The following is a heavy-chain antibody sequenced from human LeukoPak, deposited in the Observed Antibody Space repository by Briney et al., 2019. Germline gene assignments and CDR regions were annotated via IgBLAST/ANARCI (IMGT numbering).Heavy chain of an antibody. D-gene: IGHD3-16*01. CDR3: ARDLGLGYMDV. CDR1: GGSISSGSYY. V-gene: IGHV4-61*02. Sequence: SETLSLTCTVSGGSISSGSYYWSWIRQPAGKGLEWIGRIYTSGSTNYNPSLKSRVTISVDTSKNQFSLKLSSATAADTAVYYCARDLGLGYMDVWGKGTTVTVPS. CDR2: IYTSGST. J-gene: IGHJ6*03.